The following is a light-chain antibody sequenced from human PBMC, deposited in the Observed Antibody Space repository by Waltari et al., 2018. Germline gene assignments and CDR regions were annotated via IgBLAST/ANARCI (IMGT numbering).Light chain of an antibody. CDR1: QSVLYNSNDKNY. CDR3: QQYYRSRT. V-gene: IGKV4-1*01. J-gene: IGKJ1*01. Sequence: DIVMTQSPDSLAVSLGGGATINCQSSQSVLYNSNDKNYLAWYQQKPGQPPKLLIYWASTRESGVPDRFSGSGSGTDFTLTISSLQAEDVAVYYCQQYYRSRTFGQGTKVEIK. CDR2: WAS.